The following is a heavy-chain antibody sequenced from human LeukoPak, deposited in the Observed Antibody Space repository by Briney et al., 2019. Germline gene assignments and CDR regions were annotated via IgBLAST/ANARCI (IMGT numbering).Heavy chain of an antibody. Sequence: GGSLRLSCTASGFTFSSYATSWVRQAPGKGLEWVSAISGSGGSTYYADSVKGRFTISRDNSKNTLYLQMNSLRAEDTAVYYCAKVWQQLVTWFDPWGQGTLVTVSS. J-gene: IGHJ5*02. CDR1: GFTFSSYA. V-gene: IGHV3-23*01. CDR3: AKVWQQLVTWFDP. D-gene: IGHD6-13*01. CDR2: ISGSGGST.